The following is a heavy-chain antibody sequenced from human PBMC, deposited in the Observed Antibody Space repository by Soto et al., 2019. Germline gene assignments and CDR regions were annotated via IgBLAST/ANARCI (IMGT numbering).Heavy chain of an antibody. V-gene: IGHV3-30-3*01. CDR1: GFTFSSYA. Sequence: PGGSLRLSCAASGFTFSSYAMHWVRQAPGKGLEWVAVISYDGSNKYYADSVKGRFTISRDNSKNTLYLQMNSLRAEDTAVYYCATAKDYWGQGTLVTVSS. CDR3: ATAKDY. CDR2: ISYDGSNK. J-gene: IGHJ4*02.